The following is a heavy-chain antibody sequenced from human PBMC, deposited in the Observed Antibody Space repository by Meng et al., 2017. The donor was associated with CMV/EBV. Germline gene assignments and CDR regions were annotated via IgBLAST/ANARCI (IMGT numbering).Heavy chain of an antibody. D-gene: IGHD6-6*01. V-gene: IGHV1-2*02. J-gene: IGHJ5*02. CDR2: INPNSGGT. CDR1: GYTFTGYY. Sequence: SAKVSCKASGYTFTGYYMHWVRQAPAQGLEWMGWINPNSGGTNYAQKFQGRVTMTRDTSISTAYMELSRLRSDDTAVYYCARDRSSSDSYNWFDPWGQGTLVTVSS. CDR3: ARDRSSSDSYNWFDP.